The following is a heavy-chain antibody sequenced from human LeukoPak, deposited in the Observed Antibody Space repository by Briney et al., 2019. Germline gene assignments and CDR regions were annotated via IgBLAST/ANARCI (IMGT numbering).Heavy chain of an antibody. Sequence: GGSLRLSCAASGFTFSSYWMSWVRQAPGNGLEWVANIKQDGSEKYYVDSVKGRFTISRDNAKNSLYLQMNSLRAEDTAVYYCARDRVSSTRYYYYMDVWGKGTTVTVSS. CDR1: GFTFSSYW. CDR3: ARDRVSSTRYYYYMDV. J-gene: IGHJ6*03. CDR2: IKQDGSEK. V-gene: IGHV3-7*01. D-gene: IGHD6-6*01.